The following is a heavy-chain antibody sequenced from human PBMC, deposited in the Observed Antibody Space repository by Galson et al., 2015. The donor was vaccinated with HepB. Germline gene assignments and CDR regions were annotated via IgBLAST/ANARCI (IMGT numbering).Heavy chain of an antibody. CDR2: IYYSGST. CDR3: ARGSWPLDY. J-gene: IGHJ4*02. CDR1: GGSISSYY. Sequence: TLSLTCTVSGGSISSYYWSRIRQPPGKGLEWIGYIYYSGSTNYNPSLKSRVTISVDTSKNQFSLKLSSVTAADTAVYYCARGSWPLDYWGQGTLVTVSS. V-gene: IGHV4-59*01.